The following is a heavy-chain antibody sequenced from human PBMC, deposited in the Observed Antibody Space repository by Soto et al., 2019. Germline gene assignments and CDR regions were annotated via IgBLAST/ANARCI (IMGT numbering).Heavy chain of an antibody. CDR1: GGSISSYY. D-gene: IGHD4-17*01. CDR3: ARDYGENFAY. V-gene: IGHV4-59*01. Sequence: SETLSLTCTVSGGSISSYYWSWIRQPPGKGLEWIGYIYYSGSTNYNPSLKSRVTISVDTSKNQFSLKLSSVTAADTAVYYCARDYGENFAYWGQGTLVTVSS. CDR2: IYYSGST. J-gene: IGHJ4*02.